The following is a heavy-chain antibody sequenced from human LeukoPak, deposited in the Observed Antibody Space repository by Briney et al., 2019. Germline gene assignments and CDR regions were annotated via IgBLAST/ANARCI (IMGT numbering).Heavy chain of an antibody. J-gene: IGHJ4*02. CDR1: GYSISSGYY. CDR3: ARQPSNYDYVWGSYRTHLNFDY. Sequence: SETLSLTCAVSGYSISSGYYWGWIRQPPWKGLEWIGSIYHSGSTYYNPSLKSRVTISVDTSKNQFSLKLSSVTAADTAVYYCARQPSNYDYVWGSYRTHLNFDYWGQGTLVTVSS. D-gene: IGHD3-16*02. CDR2: IYHSGST. V-gene: IGHV4-38-2*01.